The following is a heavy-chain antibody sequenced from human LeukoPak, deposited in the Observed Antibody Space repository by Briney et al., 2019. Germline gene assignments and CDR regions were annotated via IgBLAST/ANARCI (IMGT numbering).Heavy chain of an antibody. Sequence: GGSLGLSCAASGFTFSSYGMHWVRQAPGKGLEWVAVIWYDGSNKYYADSVKGRFTISRDNSKNTLYLQMNSLRAEDTAVYYCARGYYDSSGTTWFDPWGQGTLVTVSS. D-gene: IGHD3-22*01. CDR1: GFTFSSYG. CDR3: ARGYYDSSGTTWFDP. J-gene: IGHJ5*02. V-gene: IGHV3-33*01. CDR2: IWYDGSNK.